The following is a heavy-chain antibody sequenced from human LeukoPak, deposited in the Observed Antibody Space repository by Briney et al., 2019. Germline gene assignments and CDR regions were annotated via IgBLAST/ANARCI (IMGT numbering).Heavy chain of an antibody. D-gene: IGHD1-26*01. J-gene: IGHJ5*02. CDR1: GVSVTTYY. Sequence: SESLSLTCTVSGVSVTTYYMSWVRQPPGKGLEWIAYIYNSGSNNYNPSLKSRVTISVDTPKNQVPLRLSSVTAADTAVYYCARHAIYSGDYSFWFDPWGLGTLVTVSS. V-gene: IGHV4-59*08. CDR2: IYNSGSN. CDR3: ARHAIYSGDYSFWFDP.